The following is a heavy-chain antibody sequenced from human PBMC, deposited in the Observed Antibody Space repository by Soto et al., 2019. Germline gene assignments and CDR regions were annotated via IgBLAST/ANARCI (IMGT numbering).Heavy chain of an antibody. V-gene: IGHV4-59*11. CDR3: ARTLGYYGDYVDY. J-gene: IGHJ4*02. D-gene: IGHD4-17*01. CDR2: LYYSGNT. CDR1: GGSISTHY. Sequence: KPSETLSLTCTVSGGSISTHYWSWIRQPPGKGLEWIGSLYYSGNTNYNPSLKTRVTISVDTSKNQFSLKLNSVTAADTAVYYCARTLGYYGDYVDYWGQGTLVTVSS.